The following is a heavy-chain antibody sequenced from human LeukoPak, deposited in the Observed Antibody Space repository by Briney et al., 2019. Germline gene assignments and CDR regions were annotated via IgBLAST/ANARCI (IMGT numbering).Heavy chain of an antibody. J-gene: IGHJ5*02. CDR2: ISGSGGST. CDR1: GFTFSSYA. Sequence: PGGSLRLSCAASGFTFSSYAMSWVRQAPGKGLEWVSAISGSGGSTYYADSVKGRFTISRDNSKNTLYLQMGSLGAEDMAVYYCARDDGSYGWFDPWGQGTLVTVSS. D-gene: IGHD1-26*01. V-gene: IGHV3-23*01. CDR3: ARDDGSYGWFDP.